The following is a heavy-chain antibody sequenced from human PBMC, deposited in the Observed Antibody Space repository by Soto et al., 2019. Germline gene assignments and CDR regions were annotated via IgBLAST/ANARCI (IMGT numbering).Heavy chain of an antibody. CDR3: AREGIVVVYGMDV. V-gene: IGHV4-34*01. D-gene: IGHD2-2*01. J-gene: IGHJ6*02. CDR1: GGSFSGYY. Sequence: SETLSLTCAVYGGSFSGYYWSWIRQPPGKGLEWIGEISHSGSTNYNPSLKSRVTISVDTSKNQFSLKLSSVTAADTAVYYCAREGIVVVYGMDVWGQGTTVTVSS. CDR2: ISHSGST.